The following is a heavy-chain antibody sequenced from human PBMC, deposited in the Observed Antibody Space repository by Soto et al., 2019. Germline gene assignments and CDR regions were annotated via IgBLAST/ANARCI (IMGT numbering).Heavy chain of an antibody. V-gene: IGHV4-39*01. CDR2: IYYSGST. CDR1: GGSISSSSYY. J-gene: IGHJ4*02. Sequence: XSLTCTVSGGSISSSSYYWGWIRQPPGEGLEWIGSIYYSGSTYYNPSLKSRVTISVDTTKNQFSLKLSSVTAADTAVYXXXXXXXXXXAXXSPPPCYWXXGALVTVSS. CDR3: XXXXXXXXAXXSPPPCY.